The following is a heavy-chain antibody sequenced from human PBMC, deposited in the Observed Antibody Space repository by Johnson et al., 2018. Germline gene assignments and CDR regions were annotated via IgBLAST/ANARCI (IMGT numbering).Heavy chain of an antibody. Sequence: QVQLVESGGGVVQPGGSLRLSCAASGFTFSDYGMHWVRQAPGKGLEWVAVISNDGSETNYADSVKGRFTISRDNSKSTLYLQINSLRPEDKAVFYCVKTDCGPIGCKLLTPWGHGTLVIVSS. CDR3: VKTDCGPIGCKLLTP. V-gene: IGHV3-30*18. D-gene: IGHD2-21*01. CDR1: GFTFSDYG. J-gene: IGHJ4*01. CDR2: ISNDGSET.